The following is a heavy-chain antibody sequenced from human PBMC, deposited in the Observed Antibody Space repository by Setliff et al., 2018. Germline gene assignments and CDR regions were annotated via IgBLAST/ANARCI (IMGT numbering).Heavy chain of an antibody. CDR1: GYSFTNNW. CDR2: VFSGDSDT. Sequence: GESLKISCQGSGYSFTNNWIAWVRQMPGKGLEWMGIVFSGDSDTRYSPSFQGQVTMSADKSINTAYLQWSSLKASDTAMYYCARLGAPASHDAFDIWGQGTMVTVSS. V-gene: IGHV5-51*01. J-gene: IGHJ3*02. CDR3: ARLGAPASHDAFDI. D-gene: IGHD6-25*01.